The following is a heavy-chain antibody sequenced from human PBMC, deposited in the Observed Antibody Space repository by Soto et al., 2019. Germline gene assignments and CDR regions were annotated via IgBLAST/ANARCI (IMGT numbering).Heavy chain of an antibody. D-gene: IGHD3-16*01. CDR1: GGLFSSFA. Sequence: QEQLVQSGPEVRKPGSSVKVSCKDSGGLFSSFAISWVRQAPGEGLEWLGGIIPVFGSTNYAAKFQGRVTITADESTNTAYMELTSLTPGDTAMYYCARGGGPYVWFNEFWGQGTLVTVSS. CDR3: ARGGGPYVWFNEF. J-gene: IGHJ4*02. CDR2: IIPVFGST. V-gene: IGHV1-69*01.